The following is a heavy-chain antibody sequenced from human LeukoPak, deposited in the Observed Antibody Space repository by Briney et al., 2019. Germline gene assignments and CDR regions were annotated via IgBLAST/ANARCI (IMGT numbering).Heavy chain of an antibody. CDR2: ISYDGSNK. CDR1: GFTFSSYA. CDR3: ARKPDYYDSSGYYYFGY. Sequence: GGSLRLSCAASGFTFSSYAMHWVRQAPGKGLEWVAVISYDGSNKYYADSVKGRFTISRDNSKNTLYLQMNSLRAEDTAVYYCARKPDYYDSSGYYYFGYWGQGTLVTVSS. D-gene: IGHD3-22*01. J-gene: IGHJ4*02. V-gene: IGHV3-30-3*01.